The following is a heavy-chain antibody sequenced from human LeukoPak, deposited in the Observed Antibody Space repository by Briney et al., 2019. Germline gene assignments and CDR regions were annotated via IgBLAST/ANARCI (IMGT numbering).Heavy chain of an antibody. D-gene: IGHD3-3*01. CDR3: AKGPLSIFGVLEAFDI. J-gene: IGHJ3*02. CDR1: GYTFTSYG. V-gene: IGHV1-8*03. Sequence: ASVKVSCKASGYTFTSYGISWVRQAPGQGLEWMGWMNPNKGNTGYGHKFQGRVTITRDTSISTVYMELNSLRSEDTAVYYCAKGPLSIFGVLEAFDIWGQGTLVTVSS. CDR2: MNPNKGNT.